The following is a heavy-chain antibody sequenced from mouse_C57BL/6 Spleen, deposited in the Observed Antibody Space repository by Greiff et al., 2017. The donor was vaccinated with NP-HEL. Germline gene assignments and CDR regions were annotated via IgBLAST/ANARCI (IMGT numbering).Heavy chain of an antibody. CDR1: GFTFSDYY. CDR3: ARHGVSAMDY. Sequence: DVKLVESGGGLVQPGGSLKLSCAASGFTFSDYYMYWVRQTPEKRLEWVAYISNGGGSTYYPDTVKGRFTISRDNAKNTLYLQMSRLKSEDTAMYYCARHGVSAMDYWGQGTSVTVSS. CDR2: ISNGGGST. J-gene: IGHJ4*01. V-gene: IGHV5-12*01.